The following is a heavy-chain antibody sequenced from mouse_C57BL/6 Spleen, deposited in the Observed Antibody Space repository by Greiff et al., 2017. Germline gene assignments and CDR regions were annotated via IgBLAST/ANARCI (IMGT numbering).Heavy chain of an antibody. D-gene: IGHD2-4*01. J-gene: IGHJ3*01. CDR3: TYDYDDQFAY. V-gene: IGHV6-3*01. CDR2: IRLKSDNYAT. Sequence: EVKLMESGGGLVQPGGSMKLSCVASGFTFSNYWMNWVRQSPEKGLEWVAQIRLKSDNYATHYAESVKGRFTISRDDSKSSVYLQMNNLRAEDTGIYYCTYDYDDQFAYWGQGTLVTVSA. CDR1: GFTFSNYW.